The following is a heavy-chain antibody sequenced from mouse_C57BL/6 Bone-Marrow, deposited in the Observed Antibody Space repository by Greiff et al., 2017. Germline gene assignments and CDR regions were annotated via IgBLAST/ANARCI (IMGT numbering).Heavy chain of an antibody. CDR2: IYPRSGNT. D-gene: IGHD1-1*01. CDR1: GYTFTGYG. CDR3: ARDYYGSSYGYFDY. Sequence: VQLQQSGAELARPGASVKLSCKASGYTFTGYGIDWVKQRTGQGLEWIGEIYPRSGNTYYNEKFKGKATLTADKSSSTAYMELRSLTSEDSAVYFCARDYYGSSYGYFDYWGQGTTLTVSS. V-gene: IGHV1-81*01. J-gene: IGHJ2*01.